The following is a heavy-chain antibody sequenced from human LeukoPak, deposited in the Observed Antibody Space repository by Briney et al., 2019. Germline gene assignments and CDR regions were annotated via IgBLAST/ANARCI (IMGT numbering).Heavy chain of an antibody. CDR2: ISYDGSNK. CDR1: GFTFSSYG. D-gene: IGHD6-13*01. Sequence: QPGRSLRLSCAASGFTFSSYGMHWVRQAPGKGLEWVAVISYDGSNKYYADSVKGRFTISRNNSKNTLYLQMNSLRAEDTAGYYSAKEGGSLNKPGYSSSWGDYWGQGTLVTVSS. J-gene: IGHJ4*02. CDR3: AKEGGSLNKPGYSSSWGDY. V-gene: IGHV3-30*18.